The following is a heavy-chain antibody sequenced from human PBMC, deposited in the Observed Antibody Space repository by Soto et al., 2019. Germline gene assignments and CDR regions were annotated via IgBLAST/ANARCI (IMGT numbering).Heavy chain of an antibody. J-gene: IGHJ6*02. CDR3: ARHAYCSSTSCYSYYYYGMDV. CDR2: IDPSDSYT. Sequence: GESLKISCKGSGYSFTSYWISWVRQMPGKCLEWVGRIDPSDSYTNYSPSFQGHVTISADKSISTAYLQWSSLKASATAMYYCARHAYCSSTSCYSYYYYGMDVWGQGTTVTVSS. V-gene: IGHV5-10-1*01. CDR1: GYSFTSYW. D-gene: IGHD2-2*01.